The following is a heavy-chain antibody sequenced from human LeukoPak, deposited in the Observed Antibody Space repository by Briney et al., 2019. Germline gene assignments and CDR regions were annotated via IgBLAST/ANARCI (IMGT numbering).Heavy chain of an antibody. J-gene: IGHJ4*02. Sequence: GASVKVSCKDSGGSFSNYAISGLRQAPGQGLEWMGVIIPISGTANYAQKFQGRVTITADASTSTVYMELSSLTSDDTAVLFCERSAGESSAWHPALFDYWGQGTLVTVSS. D-gene: IGHD6-25*01. V-gene: IGHV1-69*01. CDR2: IIPISGTA. CDR3: ERSAGESSAWHPALFDY. CDR1: GGSFSNYA.